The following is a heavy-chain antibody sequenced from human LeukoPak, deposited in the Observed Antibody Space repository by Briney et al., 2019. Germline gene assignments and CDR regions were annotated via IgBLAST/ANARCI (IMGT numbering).Heavy chain of an antibody. CDR3: ARDPPTTYYDILTGYSPVPDWFDP. CDR1: GGTFSSYA. CDR2: IIPIFGTA. D-gene: IGHD3-9*01. V-gene: IGHV1-69*13. Sequence: XVKVSCKASGGTFSSYAMSWVRQAPGQGLEWMGGIIPIFGTANYAQKFQGRVTITADESTSTAYMELSSLRSEDTAVYYCARDPPTTYYDILTGYSPVPDWFDPWGQGTLVTVSS. J-gene: IGHJ5*02.